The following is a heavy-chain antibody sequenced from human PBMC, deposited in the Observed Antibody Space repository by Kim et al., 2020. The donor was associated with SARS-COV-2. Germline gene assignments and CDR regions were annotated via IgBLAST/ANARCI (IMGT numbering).Heavy chain of an antibody. CDR1: GGSISSSSYY. CDR3: ARMGVPFAFDI. D-gene: IGHD3-16*01. Sequence: SETLSLTCTVSGGSISSSSYYWGWIRQPPGKGLEWIGSIYYSGSTYYNPSLKSRVTISVDTSKNQFSLKLSSVTAADTAVYYCARMGVPFAFDIWGQGTMVTVSS. J-gene: IGHJ3*02. CDR2: IYYSGST. V-gene: IGHV4-39*07.